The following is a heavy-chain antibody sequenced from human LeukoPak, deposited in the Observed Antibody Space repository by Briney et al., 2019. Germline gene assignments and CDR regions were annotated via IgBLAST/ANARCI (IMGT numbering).Heavy chain of an antibody. CDR3: ARQMAGSYPYNWFDP. J-gene: IGHJ5*02. D-gene: IGHD1-26*01. CDR2: IYSGNSDI. CDR1: GYSFTNYW. V-gene: IGHV5-51*01. Sequence: GESLKISCKASGYSFTNYWIGWVRQMPGKGLEWMGIIYSGNSDIRYSPSFQGQVTISVGKSITTAYLQWSSLKASDTAMYYCARQMAGSYPYNWFDPWGQGTLVTVSS.